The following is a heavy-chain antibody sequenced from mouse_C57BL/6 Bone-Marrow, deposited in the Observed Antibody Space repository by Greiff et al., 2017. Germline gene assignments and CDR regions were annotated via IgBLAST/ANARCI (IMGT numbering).Heavy chain of an antibody. CDR3: ARDKLRPTWFAY. CDR1: GYTFTSYW. Sequence: QVQLQQPGAELVKPGASVKLSCKASGYTFTSYWMHWVKQRPGQGLEWIGMIHPNSGSTNYNEKFKSKATLTVEKSSSTAYMQLSSLTSEDSAVYYCARDKLRPTWFAYWGQGTLVTVSA. V-gene: IGHV1-64*01. CDR2: IHPNSGST. D-gene: IGHD3-2*02. J-gene: IGHJ3*01.